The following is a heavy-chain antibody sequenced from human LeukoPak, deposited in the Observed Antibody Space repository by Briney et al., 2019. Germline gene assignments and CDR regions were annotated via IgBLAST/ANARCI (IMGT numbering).Heavy chain of an antibody. D-gene: IGHD6-19*01. V-gene: IGHV1-18*01. CDR2: ISPYNSNT. CDR1: GYTFTAYG. J-gene: IGHJ3*02. CDR3: AREAPVAAGSDAFDI. Sequence: ASVKVSCKSSGYTFTAYGISWMRQAPGQSLEWMGWISPYNSNTKYAQKLQGRVTMTTDTSTNTAYMEVRSLRSDDTAVYYCAREAPVAAGSDAFDIWGQGTMVTVSS.